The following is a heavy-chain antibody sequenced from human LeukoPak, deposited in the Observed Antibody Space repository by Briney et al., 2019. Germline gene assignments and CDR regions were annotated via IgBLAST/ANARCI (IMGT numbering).Heavy chain of an antibody. Sequence: AGTSLRLSCEASGFTFSHFGMHWVRQAPGKGLEWVAVIWYDGSNKYYADSVKGRFTISRDNSKNTLYLQMNSLRAEDTAVYYCAKDPLYRAALGYFDYWGQGTLVTVSS. CDR3: AKDPLYRAALGYFDY. CDR2: IWYDGSNK. D-gene: IGHD6-6*01. CDR1: GFTFSHFG. J-gene: IGHJ4*02. V-gene: IGHV3-33*06.